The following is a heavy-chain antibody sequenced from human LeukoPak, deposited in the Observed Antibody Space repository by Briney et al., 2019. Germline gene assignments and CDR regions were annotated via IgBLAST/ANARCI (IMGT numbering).Heavy chain of an antibody. Sequence: SETLSLTCAVYGGSFSGYYWSWIRQPPGKGLEWIGEINHSGSTNYNPSLKSRVTISVDTSKNQFSLKPSSVTAADTAVYYCASSPLWFGEYYFDYWGQGTLVTVSS. V-gene: IGHV4-34*01. CDR2: INHSGST. CDR1: GGSFSGYY. J-gene: IGHJ4*02. CDR3: ASSPLWFGEYYFDY. D-gene: IGHD3-10*01.